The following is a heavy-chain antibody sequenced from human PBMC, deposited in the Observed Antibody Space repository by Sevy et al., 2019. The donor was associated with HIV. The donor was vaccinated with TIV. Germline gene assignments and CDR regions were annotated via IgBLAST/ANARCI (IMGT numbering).Heavy chain of an antibody. J-gene: IGHJ4*01. Sequence: GGSLRLSCAASGFAFSSHAMHWVRQAPGKGLEWVAVISYEGTETFYAASVEGRFTISRDNSKNMLSLQINSLRHEDTAVYYCAGDGGYSIKWYPLYWGHGTLVTVSS. CDR1: GFAFSSHA. CDR2: ISYEGTET. D-gene: IGHD6-13*01. V-gene: IGHV3-30-3*01. CDR3: AGDGGYSIKWYPLY.